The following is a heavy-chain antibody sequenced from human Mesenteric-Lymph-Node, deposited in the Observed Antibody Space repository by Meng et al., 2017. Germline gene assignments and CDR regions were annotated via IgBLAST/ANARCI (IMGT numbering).Heavy chain of an antibody. D-gene: IGHD3-22*01. CDR2: INPNSGGT. Sequence: ASVKVSCKASGYPFTGYYMHWVRQAPGQGLEWMGWINPNSGGTNYAQKFQGRVTITADESTSTAYMELSSLRSEDTALYYCARLYGFNDSSGGDAFDIWGQGTMVTVSS. CDR3: ARLYGFNDSSGGDAFDI. V-gene: IGHV1-2*02. CDR1: GYPFTGYY. J-gene: IGHJ3*02.